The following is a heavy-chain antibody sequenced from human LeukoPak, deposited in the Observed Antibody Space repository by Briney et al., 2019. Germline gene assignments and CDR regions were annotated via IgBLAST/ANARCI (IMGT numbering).Heavy chain of an antibody. Sequence: PSETLSLTCTVSGGSTSSSSYYWGWIRQPPGKGLEWIGSIYYSGSTYYNPSLKSRVTMSLDTSKNQFSLELNSVTPADTAVYYCARGGNYWHQWWFDPWGRGTLVSVSS. CDR3: ARGGNYWHQWWFDP. D-gene: IGHD1-26*01. J-gene: IGHJ5*02. CDR2: IYYSGST. CDR1: GGSTSSSSYY. V-gene: IGHV4-39*07.